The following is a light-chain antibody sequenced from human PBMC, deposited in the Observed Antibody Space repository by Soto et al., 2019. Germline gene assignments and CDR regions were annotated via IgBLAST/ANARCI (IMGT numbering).Light chain of an antibody. V-gene: IGLV2-8*01. J-gene: IGLJ2*01. Sequence: QSALTQPPSASGSPGQSVTISCTGTSSDFGDYNYVSWYQQHPGKAPKLIIYEVYKWPSGVPDRFFGSKSGNTASLTVSGLQAEDEADYYCSSYAGNNNVVFGGGTKVTVL. CDR2: EVY. CDR1: SSDFGDYNY. CDR3: SSYAGNNNVV.